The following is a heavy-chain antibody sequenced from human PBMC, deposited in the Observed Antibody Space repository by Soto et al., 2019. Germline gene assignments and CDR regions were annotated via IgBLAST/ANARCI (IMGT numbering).Heavy chain of an antibody. CDR2: INHSGST. CDR3: ARDLGGYCISTSCREESNYYYGMDV. V-gene: IGHV4-34*01. Sequence: PSETLSLTCAVYGGSFSGYYWSWIRQPPGKGLEWIGEINHSGSTNYNPSLKSRVTISVDTSKNQFSLKLSSVTAADTAVYYCARDLGGYCISTSCREESNYYYGMDVWGQGTTVTVSS. D-gene: IGHD2-2*03. J-gene: IGHJ6*02. CDR1: GGSFSGYY.